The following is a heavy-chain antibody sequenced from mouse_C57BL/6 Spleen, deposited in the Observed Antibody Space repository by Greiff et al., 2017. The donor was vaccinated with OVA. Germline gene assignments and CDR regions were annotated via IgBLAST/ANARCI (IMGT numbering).Heavy chain of an antibody. CDR3: TRSYYSNCLYAMDY. CDR1: GYTFTSYW. D-gene: IGHD2-5*01. V-gene: IGHV1-5*01. J-gene: IGHJ4*01. CDR2: IYPGNSDT. Sequence: EVQLQQSGTVLARPGASVKMSCKTSGYTFTSYWMHWVKQRPGQGLEWIGAIYPGNSDTSYNQKFTGKAKLTAVTSASTAYMELSSLTNEDSAVYYCTRSYYSNCLYAMDYWGQGTSVTVSS.